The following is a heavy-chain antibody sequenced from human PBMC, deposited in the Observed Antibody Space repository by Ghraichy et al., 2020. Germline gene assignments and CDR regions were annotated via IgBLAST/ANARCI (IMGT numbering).Heavy chain of an antibody. CDR3: ARLTEVVLFDY. V-gene: IGHV4-39*01. CDR2: IYYSGST. Sequence: SCTVSGGSISSSSYYWGWIRQPPGKGLEWIGSIYYSGSTYYNPSLKSRVTISVDTSKNQFSLKLSSVTAADTAVYYCARLTEVVLFDYWGQGTLVTVSS. J-gene: IGHJ4*02. CDR1: GGSISSSSYY. D-gene: IGHD2-15*01.